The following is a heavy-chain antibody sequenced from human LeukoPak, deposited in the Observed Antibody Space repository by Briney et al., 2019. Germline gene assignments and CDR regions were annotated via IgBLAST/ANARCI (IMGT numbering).Heavy chain of an antibody. CDR2: IYYSGST. V-gene: IGHV4-59*01. CDR1: GGSISSYY. D-gene: IGHD3-10*01. Sequence: SETLSLTCTVSGGSISSYYWSWIRQPPGKGLGWVGYIYYSGSTNYNPSLKSRVTISVDTSKNQFSLKLSSVTAADTAVYYCARDSGLLWFGDLDYWGQGTLVTVSS. J-gene: IGHJ4*02. CDR3: ARDSGLLWFGDLDY.